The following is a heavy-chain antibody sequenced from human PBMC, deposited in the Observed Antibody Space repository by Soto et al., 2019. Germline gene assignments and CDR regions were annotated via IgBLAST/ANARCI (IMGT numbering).Heavy chain of an antibody. V-gene: IGHV5-51*01. CDR1: GYSFTSYW. Sequence: GESLKISCKGSGYSFTSYWIGWVRQMPGKSLEWMGIIYPGDSDTRYSPSFQGQVTISADKSISTAYLQWSSLKASDTAMYYCATAYSSSPNYYYYGMDVWGQGTTVTVSS. CDR3: ATAYSSSPNYYYYGMDV. J-gene: IGHJ6*02. CDR2: IYPGDSDT. D-gene: IGHD6-6*01.